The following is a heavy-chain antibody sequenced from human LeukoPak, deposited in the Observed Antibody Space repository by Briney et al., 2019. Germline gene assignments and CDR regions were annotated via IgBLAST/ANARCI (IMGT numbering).Heavy chain of an antibody. V-gene: IGHV3-74*01. J-gene: IGHJ4*02. Sequence: GGSLRLSCAASGFTFSSYWMHWVRQAPGKGLAWVSRIKSDGSSTSYADSVKGRFTISRDNAKNTLYLQMNSLRAEDTAVYYCGSSAYMTTVHYWGQGTLVTVSS. D-gene: IGHD4-17*01. CDR3: GSSAYMTTVHY. CDR1: GFTFSSYW. CDR2: IKSDGSST.